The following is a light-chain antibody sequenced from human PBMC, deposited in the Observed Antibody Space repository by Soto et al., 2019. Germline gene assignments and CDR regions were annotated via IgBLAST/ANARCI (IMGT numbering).Light chain of an antibody. Sequence: VLTQSPGTLSLSPGERATLSCRASQSISNTSLAWYQHQPGQAPRLLVYGASVRASGIPDRFSGGGSGTDFTLTISRLEPEDFAVYYCQRYGNSPPLTFGGGTKVEIK. CDR3: QRYGNSPPLT. CDR2: GAS. J-gene: IGKJ4*01. CDR1: QSISNTS. V-gene: IGKV3-20*01.